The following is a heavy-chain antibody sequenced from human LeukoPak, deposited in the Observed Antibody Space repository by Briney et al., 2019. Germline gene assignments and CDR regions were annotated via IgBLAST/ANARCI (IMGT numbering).Heavy chain of an antibody. J-gene: IGHJ4*02. CDR1: GFTFSPYS. D-gene: IGHD6-19*01. CDR3: ARGYSSSLDY. V-gene: IGHV3-48*04. CDR2: IHGDSSAI. Sequence: PGGSLRLSCAASGFTFSPYSMNWVRQAPGKGLEWISYIHGDSSAIHYADSVKGRFTISRDNAKDSLYPQMNSLRAEDTAVYYCARGYSSSLDYWGQGTLVTVSS.